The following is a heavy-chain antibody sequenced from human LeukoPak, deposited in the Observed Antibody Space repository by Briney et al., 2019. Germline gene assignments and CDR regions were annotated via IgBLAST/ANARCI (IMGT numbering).Heavy chain of an antibody. CDR1: GYTLTELS. CDR3: ARSRIAARPTDY. CDR2: ISAYNGNT. D-gene: IGHD6-6*01. Sequence: ASVKVSCKVSGYTLTELSMHWVRQAPGQGLEWMGWISAYNGNTNYAQKLQGRVTMTTDTSTSTAYMELRSLRSDDTAVYYCARSRIAARPTDYWGQGTLVTVSS. V-gene: IGHV1-18*01. J-gene: IGHJ4*02.